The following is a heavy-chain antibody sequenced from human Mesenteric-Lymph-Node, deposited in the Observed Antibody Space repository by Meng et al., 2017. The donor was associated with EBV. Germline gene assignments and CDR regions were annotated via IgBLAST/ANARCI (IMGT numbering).Heavy chain of an antibody. CDR2: ISGTTNYI. V-gene: IGHV3-21*06. Sequence: EVQLVESGGGLVKPGGPGSRSCAASGFTFSTYTLNWVGQSPGKGLEWLSSISGTTNYIYYADSLKGRFTISRDHAKNSLYLQMNDLRAEDTAVYYCARDLYGGEMSTMGAIYWGQGTLVTVSS. J-gene: IGHJ4*02. D-gene: IGHD5-24*01. CDR3: ARDLYGGEMSTMGAIY. CDR1: GFTFSTYT.